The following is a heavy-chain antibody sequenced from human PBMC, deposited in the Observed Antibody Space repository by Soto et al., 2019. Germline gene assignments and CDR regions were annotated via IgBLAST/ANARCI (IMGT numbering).Heavy chain of an antibody. Sequence: SETLSLTCTVSGGSISGSSYYWCWIRQPPGKGLEWIGNIYYSGSTYYNPSLKSRVTISVDTSKNQFSLKLSSVTAADAAVYYCASAGGIYYYGSGSYHYYFDYWGRGSLVTVSS. D-gene: IGHD3-10*01. CDR1: GGSISGSSYY. CDR2: IYYSGST. V-gene: IGHV4-39*01. CDR3: ASAGGIYYYGSGSYHYYFDY. J-gene: IGHJ4*01.